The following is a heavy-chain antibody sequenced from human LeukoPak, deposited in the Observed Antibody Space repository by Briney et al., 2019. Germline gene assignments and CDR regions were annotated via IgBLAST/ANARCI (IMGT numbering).Heavy chain of an antibody. CDR1: GGSINSYY. Sequence: SETLSLTCTVSGGSINSYYWSWIRQPPGKGLEWIGYIYDSGSTNYNPSLKSRVTISVDTSKNQFSLKLSSVTAADTAVYYCACLTTADAFDIWGQGTMVTASS. CDR3: ACLTTADAFDI. D-gene: IGHD3-22*01. V-gene: IGHV4-59*01. J-gene: IGHJ3*02. CDR2: IYDSGST.